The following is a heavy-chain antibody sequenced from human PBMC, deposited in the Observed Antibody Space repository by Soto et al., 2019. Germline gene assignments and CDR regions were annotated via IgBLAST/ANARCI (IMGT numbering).Heavy chain of an antibody. V-gene: IGHV3-30-3*01. D-gene: IGHD1-26*01. CDR3: ARDAGGYFTRYYFYD. CDR2: ISYDGSNK. CDR1: SITFSMSA. Sequence: GGSLRLSCAASSITFSMSAMHWVRQAPGKGLEWVAVISYDGSNKYYADSVKGRFTISRDNSKNTLYLQMNSLVAEDTAVYYCARDAGGYFTRYYFYDWGKGALVTVSS. J-gene: IGHJ4*02.